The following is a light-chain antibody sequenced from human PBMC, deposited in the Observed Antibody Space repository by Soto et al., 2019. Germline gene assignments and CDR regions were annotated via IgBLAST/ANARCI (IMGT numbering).Light chain of an antibody. CDR2: GAS. CDR3: QQYNQWPPLS. V-gene: IGKV3-15*01. CDR1: QSVSGN. J-gene: IGKJ4*01. Sequence: EIVMTQSPATLSVSPGERATLSCRASQSVSGNLAWYQQKPGQAPRLLIYGASTRATGIPARFSGSGSGTEFTLTISSLQSEDFSIYYCQQYNQWPPLSFGGGTKVEIE.